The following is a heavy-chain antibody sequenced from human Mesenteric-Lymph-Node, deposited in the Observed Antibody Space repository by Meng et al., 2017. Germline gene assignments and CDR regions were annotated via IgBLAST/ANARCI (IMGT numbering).Heavy chain of an antibody. V-gene: IGHV3-48*03. CDR1: GFTFSSYE. Sequence: GESLKISCAASGFTFSSYEMNWVRQAPGKGLEWVSYISSSGSTIYYADSVKGRFTISSDNAKNSLYLQMNSLRAEDTAVYYCAREYYYDSSAQGPSDAFDIWGQGTMVTVSS. D-gene: IGHD3-22*01. CDR3: AREYYYDSSAQGPSDAFDI. J-gene: IGHJ3*02. CDR2: ISSSGSTI.